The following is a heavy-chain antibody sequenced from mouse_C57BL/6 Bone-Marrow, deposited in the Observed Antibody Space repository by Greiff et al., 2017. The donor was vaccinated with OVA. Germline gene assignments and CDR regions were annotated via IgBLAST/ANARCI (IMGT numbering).Heavy chain of an antibody. D-gene: IGHD1-1*01. CDR1: GFTFSDYG. V-gene: IGHV5-17*01. J-gene: IGHJ4*01. Sequence: EVNVVESGGGLVKPGGSLKLSCAASGFTFSDYGMHWVRQAPEKGLEWVAYISSGSSTIYYADTVKGRFTISRDNAKNTLFLQMTSLRSEDTAMYYCATLFITTGRGAMDYWGQGTSVTVSS. CDR2: ISSGSSTI. CDR3: ATLFITTGRGAMDY.